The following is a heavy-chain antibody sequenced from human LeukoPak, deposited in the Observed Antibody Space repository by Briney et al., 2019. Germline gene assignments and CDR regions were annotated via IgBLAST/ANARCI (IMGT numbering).Heavy chain of an antibody. V-gene: IGHV3-23*01. CDR2: ISDDGGGT. D-gene: IGHD6-25*01. CDR1: GFTFSDYA. Sequence: GGSLRLSCAASGFTFSDYAMSWVRQAPGQGLEWVSTISDDGGGTYYADSVKGRFTISRDNSKNTLFLQMNSLRAEDTAVYYCAKDIRGGLDFDYWGQGTLVTVSS. J-gene: IGHJ4*02. CDR3: AKDIRGGLDFDY.